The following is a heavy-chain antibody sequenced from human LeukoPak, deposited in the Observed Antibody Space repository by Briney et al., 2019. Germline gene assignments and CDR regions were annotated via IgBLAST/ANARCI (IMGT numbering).Heavy chain of an antibody. D-gene: IGHD6-13*01. Sequence: PTGGSLRLSCAASGFTISSYAMSWVRRAPGKGLEWVSTIGAGIGGTYYADSVEGRFTISTDSSKNTLYLQMNSLRAEDTAVYYCAKDLRYGSSRGGQGTLVTVSS. CDR3: AKDLRYGSSR. V-gene: IGHV3-23*01. CDR2: IGAGIGGT. CDR1: GFTISSYA. J-gene: IGHJ4*02.